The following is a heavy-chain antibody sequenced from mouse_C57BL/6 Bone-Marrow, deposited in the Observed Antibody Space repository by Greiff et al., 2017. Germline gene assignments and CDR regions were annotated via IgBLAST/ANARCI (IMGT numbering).Heavy chain of an antibody. CDR3: ARPGNGYYETDAFAY. CDR1: GYTFTDHT. J-gene: IGHJ3*01. D-gene: IGHD2-3*01. CDR2: IYPRDGST. V-gene: IGHV1-78*01. Sequence: VQLQQSDAELVKPGASVKISCKVSGYTFTDHTIHWMKQRPEQGLEWIGYIYPRDGSTKYNEKFKGKATLTADKSSSTASMQLNSLTSEDSAVYFCARPGNGYYETDAFAYWGQGTLVTVSA.